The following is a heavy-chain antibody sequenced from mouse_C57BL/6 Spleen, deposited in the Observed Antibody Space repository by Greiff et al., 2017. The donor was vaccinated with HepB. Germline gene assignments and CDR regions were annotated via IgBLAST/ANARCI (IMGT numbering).Heavy chain of an antibody. CDR3: ARFSGYYAMDY. Sequence: EVQLQQSGPELVKPGASVKIPCMASGYTFTDYNMDWVKQSHGKSLEWIGDINPNNGGTIYNQKFKGKATLTVDKSSSTAYMELRSLTSEDTAVYYCARFSGYYAMDYWGQGTSVTVSS. D-gene: IGHD3-1*01. V-gene: IGHV1-18*01. J-gene: IGHJ4*01. CDR2: INPNNGGT. CDR1: GYTFTDYN.